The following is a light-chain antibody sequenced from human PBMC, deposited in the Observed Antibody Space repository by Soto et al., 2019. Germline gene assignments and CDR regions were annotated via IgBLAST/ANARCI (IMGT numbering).Light chain of an antibody. V-gene: IGLV2-18*02. Sequence: ALTQPPSVSGSPGQSVTISCTGTSSDVGSYNRVSWYQQPPGTAPKLMIYEVSNRPSGVLDRFSGSKSGNTASLTISGLQAEDEADYYCSSYTSSSIYVFGTGTKVTVL. CDR3: SSYTSSSIYV. J-gene: IGLJ1*01. CDR1: SSDVGSYNR. CDR2: EVS.